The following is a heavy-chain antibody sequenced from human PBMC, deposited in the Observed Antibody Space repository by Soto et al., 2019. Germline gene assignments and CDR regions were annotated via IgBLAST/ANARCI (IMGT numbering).Heavy chain of an antibody. CDR1: GGSISSSNW. CDR2: IYHSGST. CDR3: ARAPGIAVAGDSYYFDY. V-gene: IGHV4-4*02. Sequence: PSETLSLTCAVSGGSISSSNWWSWVRQPPGKGLEWIGEIYHSGSTNYNPSLKSRVTISVDKSKNQFSLKLSSVTAADTAVYYCARAPGIAVAGDSYYFDYWGQGTLVTV. D-gene: IGHD6-19*01. J-gene: IGHJ4*02.